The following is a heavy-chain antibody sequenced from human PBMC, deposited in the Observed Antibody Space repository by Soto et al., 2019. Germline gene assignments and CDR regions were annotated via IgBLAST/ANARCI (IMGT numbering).Heavy chain of an antibody. CDR3: VKDGRSYEFWSGYGYYYGMDV. CDR2: ISSNGGST. J-gene: IGHJ6*02. CDR1: GFTFSSYA. D-gene: IGHD3-3*01. V-gene: IGHV3-64D*06. Sequence: PGGSLRLSCSASGFTFSSYAMHWVRQAPGKGLEYVSAISSNGGSTYYADSVKGRFTISRDNSKNTLYLQMSSLRAEDTAVYYCVKDGRSYEFWSGYGYYYGMDVWGQGTTVTVSS.